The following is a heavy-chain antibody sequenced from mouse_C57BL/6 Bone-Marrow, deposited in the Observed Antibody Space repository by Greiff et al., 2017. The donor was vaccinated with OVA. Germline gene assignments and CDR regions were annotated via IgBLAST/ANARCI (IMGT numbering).Heavy chain of an antibody. CDR3: ASSDSCSSAWFAY. CDR2: IYPRSGNT. CDR1: GYTFTSYG. D-gene: IGHD1-1*01. Sequence: VQLQQSGAELARPGASVKLSCKASGYTFTSYGISWVKQRTGQGLEWIGEIYPRSGNTYYNEKFKGKATLTADKSSSTAYMELRSLTSDDSAVYFCASSDSCSSAWFAYWGQGTLVTVSA. V-gene: IGHV1-81*01. J-gene: IGHJ3*01.